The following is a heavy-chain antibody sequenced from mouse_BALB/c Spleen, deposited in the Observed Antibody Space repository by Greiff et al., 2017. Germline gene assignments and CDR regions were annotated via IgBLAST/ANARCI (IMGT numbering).Heavy chain of an antibody. CDR3: LYGSSYGY. J-gene: IGHJ2*01. CDR1: GFNIKDYY. D-gene: IGHD1-1*01. Sequence: EVQLQQSGAELVRSGASVKLSCTASGFNIKDYYMHWVKQRPEQGLEWIGWIDPENGDTEYAPKFQGKATMTADTSSNTAYLQLSSLTSEDTAVYYCLYGSSYGYWGQGTTLTVSS. V-gene: IGHV14-4*02. CDR2: IDPENGDT.